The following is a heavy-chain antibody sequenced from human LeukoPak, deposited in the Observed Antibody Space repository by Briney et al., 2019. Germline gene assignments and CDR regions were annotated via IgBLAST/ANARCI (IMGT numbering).Heavy chain of an antibody. Sequence: SETLSLTCTVSGGSISSYYWSWIRQPPGKGLEWIGYIYYSGSTNYNPSLKSRVTISVDTSKNQFSLKLSSVTAADTAVYYCARDPYCGGDCGSGAFDIWGQGTMVTVSS. CDR2: IYYSGST. CDR3: ARDPYCGGDCGSGAFDI. D-gene: IGHD2-21*02. CDR1: GGSISSYY. V-gene: IGHV4-59*12. J-gene: IGHJ3*02.